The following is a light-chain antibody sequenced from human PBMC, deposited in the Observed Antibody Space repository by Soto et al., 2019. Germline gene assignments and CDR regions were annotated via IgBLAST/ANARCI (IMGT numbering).Light chain of an antibody. CDR3: QQRSNWPPLT. Sequence: EIVLTQSPGTLSLSPGERATLSCRASQSVYINSLAWYQQKPGQPPRLLIYGASTRASAVPDRFNGSGSGADFALTITRLEPEDFAVYYCQQRSNWPPLTFGGGTKVEIK. V-gene: IGKV3D-20*02. CDR2: GAS. J-gene: IGKJ4*01. CDR1: QSVYINS.